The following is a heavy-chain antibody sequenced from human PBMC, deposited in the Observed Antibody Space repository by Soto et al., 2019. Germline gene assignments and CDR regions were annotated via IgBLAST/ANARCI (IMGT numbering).Heavy chain of an antibody. CDR3: TTDHFNYYDSSESWFDP. D-gene: IGHD3-22*01. CDR2: ISGSGGNA. Sequence: GVLRLSCAASGFTFSSYAMSWVRQAPGKGLEWVSTISGSGGNAYYAAPVKGRFTISRDDSKNTLYLQMNSLKTEDTAVYYCTTDHFNYYDSSESWFDPWGQGTLVTVSS. CDR1: GFTFSSYA. J-gene: IGHJ5*02. V-gene: IGHV3-23*01.